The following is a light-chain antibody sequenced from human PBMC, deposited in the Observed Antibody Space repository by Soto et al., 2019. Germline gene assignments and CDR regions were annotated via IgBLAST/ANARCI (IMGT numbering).Light chain of an antibody. CDR1: QSVSSSS. Sequence: EIVLTQSPGTLSLSPGQRATLSCRASQSVSSSSLAWYQQRPGQAPRLLIYGASRRATGIPDRFSGSGSGTDFSLPISRREPEDFAVYYCRHHGASPKYTFGQGTKLEIK. V-gene: IGKV3-20*01. J-gene: IGKJ2*01. CDR2: GAS. CDR3: RHHGASPKYT.